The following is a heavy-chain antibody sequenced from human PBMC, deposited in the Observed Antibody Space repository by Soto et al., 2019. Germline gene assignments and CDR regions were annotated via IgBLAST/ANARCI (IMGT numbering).Heavy chain of an antibody. CDR1: GYTFTGYY. Sequence: ASVNLSCKASGYTFTGYYMHWVRQAPGQGLEWMGWINPNSGGTNYAQKFQGWVTMTRDTSISTAYMELSRLRSDDTAVYYCARDSGTSGYGPPDYWGQGTLVTVSS. CDR3: ARDSGTSGYGPPDY. V-gene: IGHV1-2*04. J-gene: IGHJ4*02. D-gene: IGHD5-12*01. CDR2: INPNSGGT.